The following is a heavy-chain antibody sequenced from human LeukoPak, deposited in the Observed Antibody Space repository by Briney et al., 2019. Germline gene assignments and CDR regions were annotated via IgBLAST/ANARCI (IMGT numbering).Heavy chain of an antibody. CDR1: GFTFSNYT. Sequence: GGSLSLSCAASGFTFSNYTMSWVRQAPGKGLEWVSAITGSGGSTYYADSVKGRFAISRDNSKNTLYLQMNSLRAEDTAVYYCAKWGDYDVLTGYYDPDYWGQGTLVTVSS. D-gene: IGHD3-9*01. CDR2: ITGSGGST. V-gene: IGHV3-23*01. CDR3: AKWGDYDVLTGYYDPDY. J-gene: IGHJ4*02.